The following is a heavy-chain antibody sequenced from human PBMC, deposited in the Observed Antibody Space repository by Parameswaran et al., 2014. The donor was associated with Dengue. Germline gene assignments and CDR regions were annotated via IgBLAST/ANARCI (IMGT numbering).Heavy chain of an antibody. CDR3: ARETPNYDFWSGYYIGSDFDY. D-gene: IGHD3-3*01. Sequence: VRQAPGKGLEWVSYISSSSSTIYYADSVKGRFTISRDNAKNSLYLQMNSLRAEDTAVYYCARETPNYDFWSGYYIGSDFDYWGQGTLVTVSS. CDR2: ISSSSSTI. J-gene: IGHJ4*02. V-gene: IGHV3-48*01.